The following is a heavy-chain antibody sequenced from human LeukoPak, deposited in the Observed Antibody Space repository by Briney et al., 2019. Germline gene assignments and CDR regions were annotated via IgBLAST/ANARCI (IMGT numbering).Heavy chain of an antibody. V-gene: IGHV4-34*01. CDR2: INHSGST. D-gene: IGHD6-13*01. Sequence: SETLSLTCAVYGGSFSGYYWSWIRQPPGKGLEWIGEINHSGSTNYNPSLKSRVTISVDTSKNQFSLKLSSVTAADTAVYYCARVVAAAGNNWFDPWGQGTLVTVSS. J-gene: IGHJ5*02. CDR3: ARVVAAAGNNWFDP. CDR1: GGSFSGYY.